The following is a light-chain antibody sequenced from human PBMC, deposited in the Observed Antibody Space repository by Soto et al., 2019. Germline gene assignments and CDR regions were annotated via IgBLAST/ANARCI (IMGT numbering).Light chain of an antibody. V-gene: IGLV2-14*01. Sequence: QSALTRSASVSGSPGQSVTISCTGTSSDIGAYDYVSCYLQYPGRVPKLLIHEVTNRPSGVSDRFSGSKSGNTASLTISGLQTEDEADYYCSSHAGSSAFYVFGTGTKVTVL. J-gene: IGLJ1*01. CDR1: SSDIGAYDY. CDR3: SSHAGSSAFYV. CDR2: EVT.